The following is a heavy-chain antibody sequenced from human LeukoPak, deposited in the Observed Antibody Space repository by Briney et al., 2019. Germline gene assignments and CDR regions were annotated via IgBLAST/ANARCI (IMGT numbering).Heavy chain of an antibody. CDR1: GFTFDDYA. D-gene: IGHD4-4*01. CDR3: ARAPLYSNYGDY. CDR2: ISWNSGSI. J-gene: IGHJ4*02. Sequence: GRSLRLSCAASGFTFDDYAMHWVRQAPGKGLEWVSGISWNSGSIGYADSVKGRFTISRDNAKNTLYLQMNSLRAEDTAVYYCARAPLYSNYGDYWGQGTLVTVSS. V-gene: IGHV3-9*01.